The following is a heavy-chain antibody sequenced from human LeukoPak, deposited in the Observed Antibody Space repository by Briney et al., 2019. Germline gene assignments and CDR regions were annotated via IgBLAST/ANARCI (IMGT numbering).Heavy chain of an antibody. Sequence: GGSLRLSCAASGFTVSSNYMSWARQAPGKGLEWVSSISGSSSYIYYADSVKGRFTISRDNAKNSLYLQMNSLRAEDTAVYYCARPDEQQLVRDAFDIWGQGTMVTVSS. D-gene: IGHD6-13*01. CDR1: GFTVSSNY. CDR3: ARPDEQQLVRDAFDI. J-gene: IGHJ3*02. V-gene: IGHV3-21*01. CDR2: ISGSSSYI.